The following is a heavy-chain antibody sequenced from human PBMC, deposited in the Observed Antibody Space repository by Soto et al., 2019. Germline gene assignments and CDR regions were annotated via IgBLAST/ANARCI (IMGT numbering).Heavy chain of an antibody. CDR3: AKDGASSSWLDIDY. CDR1: GFTFSSYA. D-gene: IGHD6-13*01. V-gene: IGHV3-23*01. Sequence: GGSLRLSCAASGFTFSSYAMSWVRQAPGKGLEWVSAISGSGGSTYYADSVKGRFTISRDNSKSTLYLQMNSLRAEDTAVYYCAKDGASSSWLDIDYWGQGTLVTVS. CDR2: ISGSGGST. J-gene: IGHJ4*02.